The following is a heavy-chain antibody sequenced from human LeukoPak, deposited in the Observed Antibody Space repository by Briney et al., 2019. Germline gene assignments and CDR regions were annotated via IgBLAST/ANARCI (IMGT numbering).Heavy chain of an antibody. Sequence: PGGSLRLSCAASGFTFSSYSMNWVRQAPGKGLEWVSYISSSSSTIYYADSVKGRFTISRDNAKNSLYLQMNSLRAEDTAVYYCARAFYSGSYYALNYWGQGTLVTVSS. V-gene: IGHV3-48*01. CDR3: ARAFYSGSYYALNY. J-gene: IGHJ4*02. CDR2: ISSSSSTI. CDR1: GFTFSSYS. D-gene: IGHD1-26*01.